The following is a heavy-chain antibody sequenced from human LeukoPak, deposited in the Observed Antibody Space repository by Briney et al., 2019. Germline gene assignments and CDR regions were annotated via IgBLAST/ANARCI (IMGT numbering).Heavy chain of an antibody. CDR3: ARGQGYGDYYYYYYYYMDV. Sequence: SVKVSCKASGGTFSSYAISWVRQAPGQGLEWMGGIIPIFGTANYAQKFQGRVTITTDEPTSTAYMELSSLRSEDTAVYYCARGQGYGDYYYYYYYYMDVWGKGTTVTVSS. CDR1: GGTFSSYA. J-gene: IGHJ6*03. D-gene: IGHD4-17*01. V-gene: IGHV1-69*05. CDR2: IIPIFGTA.